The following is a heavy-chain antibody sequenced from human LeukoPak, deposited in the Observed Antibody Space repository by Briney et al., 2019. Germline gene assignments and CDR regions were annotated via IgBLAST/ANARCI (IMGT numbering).Heavy chain of an antibody. CDR3: ARQITKVRGGQFDY. CDR1: GFSLSTSGMC. CDR2: IDWDDDK. Sequence: ESGPTLVNPTQTLTLTCTFSGFSLSTSGMCVSWIRQPPGKALEWLARIDWDDDKYYSTSLKTRLTISKDTSKNQVVLTMTNMDPVDTATYYCARQITKVRGGQFDYWGQGTLVTVSS. D-gene: IGHD3-10*01. V-gene: IGHV2-70*11. J-gene: IGHJ4*02.